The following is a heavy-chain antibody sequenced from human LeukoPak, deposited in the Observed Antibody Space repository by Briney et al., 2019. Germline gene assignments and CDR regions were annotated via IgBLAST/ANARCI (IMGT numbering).Heavy chain of an antibody. CDR1: GGSFSGYY. Sequence: SETLSLTCAVYGGSFSGYYWSWIRQPPGKGLEWIGEISHSGSTNYNPSLKSRVTISVDTSKNQFSLKLSSVTAADTAVYYCARGRAYYYDSSGSRAYFDYWGQGTLVTVS. V-gene: IGHV4-34*01. D-gene: IGHD3-22*01. CDR3: ARGRAYYYDSSGSRAYFDY. CDR2: ISHSGST. J-gene: IGHJ4*02.